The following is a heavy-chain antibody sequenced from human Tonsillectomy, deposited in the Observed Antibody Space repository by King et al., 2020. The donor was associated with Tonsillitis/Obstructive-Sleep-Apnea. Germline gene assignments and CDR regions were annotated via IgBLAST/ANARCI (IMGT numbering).Heavy chain of an antibody. Sequence: DVQLVESGGGLVQPGGSLRLSCAASGITFSSYAMSWVRQAPGKGLEWVSSISGGGGSTYYADSVKGRFTISRDNSRNTLYLQMNSLRAEDTAVYYCAKDPPRVMIFREWFDPWGQGTLVTVSS. D-gene: IGHD3-9*01. CDR1: GITFSSYA. V-gene: IGHV3-23*04. CDR2: ISGGGGST. CDR3: AKDPPRVMIFREWFDP. J-gene: IGHJ5*02.